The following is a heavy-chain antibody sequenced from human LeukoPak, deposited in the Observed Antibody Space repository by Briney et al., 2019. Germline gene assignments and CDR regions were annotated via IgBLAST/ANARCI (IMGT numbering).Heavy chain of an antibody. J-gene: IGHJ4*02. Sequence: GGSLRLSCAASGFTVSSNYMTWVRQAPGKGLEWVSLIYSGGGTMYADSVKGRFIISRDNSKNTVYLQMNSLRVEDTAVYYCARDGRWLAYFDYWGQGTLVTVSS. CDR3: ARDGRWLAYFDY. CDR1: GFTVSSNY. V-gene: IGHV3-66*01. D-gene: IGHD6-19*01. CDR2: IYSGGGT.